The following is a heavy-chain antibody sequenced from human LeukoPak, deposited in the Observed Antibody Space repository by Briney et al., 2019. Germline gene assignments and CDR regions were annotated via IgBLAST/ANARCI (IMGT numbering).Heavy chain of an antibody. D-gene: IGHD2-15*01. Sequence: GGSLRLSCAASGFPFSNYWMHWVRQAPGKGLVWVSRTNNDATSTAYADSVKGRFTISRDNAKNTLYLQMNSLRVEDTGVYFCSRGYCRGGTCYAPGESWGQGTLVTVSS. CDR2: TNNDATST. J-gene: IGHJ4*02. CDR1: GFPFSNYW. CDR3: SRGYCRGGTCYAPGES. V-gene: IGHV3-74*01.